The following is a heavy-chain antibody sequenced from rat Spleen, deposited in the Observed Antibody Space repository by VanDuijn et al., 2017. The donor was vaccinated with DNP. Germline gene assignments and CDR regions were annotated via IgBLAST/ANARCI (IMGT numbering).Heavy chain of an antibody. CDR3: GRDLGGDY. V-gene: IGHV5-25*01. Sequence: EVQLVESGGGLAQPGRSMKLSCAASGFTFSDYNMAWVRQAPTEGLECVAYISTSGGSTYYRESVKGRFTISRDNAKSTLYLQMNSLRSEDTATYYCGRDLGGDYWGQGVMVTVSS. D-gene: IGHD5-1*01. CDR2: ISTSGGST. J-gene: IGHJ2*01. CDR1: GFTFSDYN.